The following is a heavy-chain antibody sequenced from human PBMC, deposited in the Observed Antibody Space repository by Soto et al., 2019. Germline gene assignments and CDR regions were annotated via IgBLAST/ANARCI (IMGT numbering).Heavy chain of an antibody. CDR1: GYTLTELS. CDR3: ATGRYGRGGSGNSDDSFDI. V-gene: IGHV1-24*01. CDR2: FDPEDGET. Sequence: GASVKVSCKVSGYTLTELSMHWVRQAPGKGLEWMGGFDPEDGETIYAQKFQGRVTMTEDTSTDTAYMELSSLRSEDTAVYYCATGRYGRGGSGNSDDSFDIWGQGTMVTVSS. D-gene: IGHD2-15*01. J-gene: IGHJ3*02.